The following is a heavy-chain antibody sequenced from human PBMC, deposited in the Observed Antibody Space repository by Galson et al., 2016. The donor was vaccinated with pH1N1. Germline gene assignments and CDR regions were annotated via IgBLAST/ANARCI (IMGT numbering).Heavy chain of an antibody. D-gene: IGHD3-16*01. CDR2: IIPDSGAT. CDR3: ARIARGTSGFDY. V-gene: IGHV1-2*02. CDR1: GYTFTAHY. Sequence: SVKVSCKASGYTFTAHYVHWVRQAPGQGLEWMGGIIPDSGATHYAQNFQGRVTLTPDTSITTVHMELSSLRPDDTALYSCARIARGTSGFDYWGQGTQVTVSS. J-gene: IGHJ4*02.